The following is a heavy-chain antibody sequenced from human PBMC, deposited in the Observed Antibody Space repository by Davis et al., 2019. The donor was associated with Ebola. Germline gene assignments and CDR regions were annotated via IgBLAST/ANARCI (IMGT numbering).Heavy chain of an antibody. Sequence: PSETLSLTCTVSGYSISSGYYWGWIRQPPGKGLEWIGSIYHSGSTYYNPSLKSRVTISVDTSKNQFSLKLSSVTAADTAVYYCARERAGELAPWGQGTLVTVSS. V-gene: IGHV4-38-2*02. CDR3: ARERAGELAP. CDR1: GYSISSGYY. J-gene: IGHJ4*02. D-gene: IGHD3-10*01. CDR2: IYHSGST.